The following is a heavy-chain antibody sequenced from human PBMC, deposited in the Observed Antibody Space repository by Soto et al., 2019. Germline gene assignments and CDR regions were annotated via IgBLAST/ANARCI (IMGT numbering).Heavy chain of an antibody. J-gene: IGHJ4*02. CDR2: IYYSGSA. V-gene: IGHV4-59*08. Sequence: QVQLQESGPGLVKPSETLSLTCTVSGGSISSFYWSWIRQPPGKGLEWIGYIYYSGSANYNPSLTSRVTISVDTSKNQFSLKLSSVTAADTAVYYCAQDYGSGSYLRWGQGTLVTVSS. CDR1: GGSISSFY. CDR3: AQDYGSGSYLR. D-gene: IGHD3-10*01.